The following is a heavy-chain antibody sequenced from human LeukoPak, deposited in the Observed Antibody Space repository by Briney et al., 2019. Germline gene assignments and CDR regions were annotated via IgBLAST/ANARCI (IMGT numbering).Heavy chain of an antibody. Sequence: ASVKVSCKASGGTFSSYAISWVRQAPGQGLEWMGWINPNSGDTNYARKFQGSVTLTRDTSISTAYMELSRLRSDDTAVYYCVRDGGFDFWGQGTLVTVSS. CDR2: INPNSGDT. V-gene: IGHV1-2*02. J-gene: IGHJ4*02. CDR1: GGTFSSYA. CDR3: VRDGGFDF. D-gene: IGHD3-16*01.